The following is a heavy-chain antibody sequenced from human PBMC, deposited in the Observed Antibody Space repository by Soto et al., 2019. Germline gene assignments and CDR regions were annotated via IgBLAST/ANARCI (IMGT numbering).Heavy chain of an antibody. CDR1: GFTFSSYG. J-gene: IGHJ4*02. V-gene: IGHV3-33*01. CDR3: ARPRSDILTGYYTAFDY. Sequence: PGGSLRLSCAASGFTFSSYGMHWVRQAPGKGLEWVAVIWYDGSNKYYADSVKGRFTISRDNSKNTLYLQMNSLRAEDTAVYYCARPRSDILTGYYTAFDYWGQGTLVTVSS. D-gene: IGHD3-9*01. CDR2: IWYDGSNK.